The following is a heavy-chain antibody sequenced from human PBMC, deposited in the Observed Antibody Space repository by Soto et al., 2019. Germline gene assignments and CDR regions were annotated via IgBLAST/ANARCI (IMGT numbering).Heavy chain of an antibody. Sequence: SGPTLVNPTQTLTLTCTFSGFSLSTSGMCVSWIRQSPGKALKWLALIDWDDDKYYSTSLKTRLTISKDTSKNQVVLRMTNMDPGETATYFCARMLTAVACRNYFDFWGQGALVTVSS. J-gene: IGHJ4*02. CDR1: GFSLSTSGMC. D-gene: IGHD6-19*01. V-gene: IGHV2-70*01. CDR2: IDWDDDK. CDR3: ARMLTAVACRNYFDF.